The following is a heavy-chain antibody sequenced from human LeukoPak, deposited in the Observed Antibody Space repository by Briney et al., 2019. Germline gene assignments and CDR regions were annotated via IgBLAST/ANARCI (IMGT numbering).Heavy chain of an antibody. Sequence: PGGSLRLSCAASGFTFSSYGMHWVRQAPGKGLEWVAVISYDGSNKYYADSVKGRFTISRDNSKNTLYLQMNSLRAEDTAVYYCAKGAGRITMISPYEGYDAFDIWGQGTMVTVSS. V-gene: IGHV3-30*18. D-gene: IGHD3-22*01. CDR2: ISYDGSNK. CDR1: GFTFSSYG. CDR3: AKGAGRITMISPYEGYDAFDI. J-gene: IGHJ3*02.